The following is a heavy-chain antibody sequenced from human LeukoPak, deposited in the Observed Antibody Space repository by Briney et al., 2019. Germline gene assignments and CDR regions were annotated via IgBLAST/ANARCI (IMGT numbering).Heavy chain of an antibody. CDR2: INAGNGNT. D-gene: IGHD2-15*01. J-gene: IGHJ6*03. Sequence: GASVKVSCKASGYTFTSYAMHWVRQAPGQRLEWMGWINAGNGNTKYSQKFQGRVTITRDTSASTAYMELSSLRSEDTAVYYCARRGSAATRPFDYYYYYMDVWGKGTTVTVSS. V-gene: IGHV1-3*01. CDR3: ARRGSAATRPFDYYYYYMDV. CDR1: GYTFTSYA.